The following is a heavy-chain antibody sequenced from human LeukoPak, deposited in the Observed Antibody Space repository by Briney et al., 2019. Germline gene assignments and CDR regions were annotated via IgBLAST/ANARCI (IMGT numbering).Heavy chain of an antibody. V-gene: IGHV4-39*07. D-gene: IGHD3-10*01. Sequence: SETLSLTCTVSGGSITSSRYYWGWIRQPPGKGLEWIGSIYYSGSTYYNPSLKSRVTISVDTSKNQFSLKLISVTAADTAVYYCARVRGFDAFDIWGQGTMVTVSS. CDR2: IYYSGST. CDR3: ARVRGFDAFDI. J-gene: IGHJ3*02. CDR1: GGSITSSRYY.